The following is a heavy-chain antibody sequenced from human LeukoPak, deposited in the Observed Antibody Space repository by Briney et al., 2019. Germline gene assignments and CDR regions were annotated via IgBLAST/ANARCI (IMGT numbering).Heavy chain of an antibody. J-gene: IGHJ4*02. Sequence: SETLSLTCTVSGGSISSYYWSWIRQPPGKGLEWIGYIYYSGSTNYNPSLKSRVTISVDTSKNQFSLKLSSVTAADTAVYYCARAARVWELLGYYFDYWGQGTLVTVSS. CDR1: GGSISSYY. D-gene: IGHD1-26*01. V-gene: IGHV4-59*01. CDR3: ARAARVWELLGYYFDY. CDR2: IYYSGST.